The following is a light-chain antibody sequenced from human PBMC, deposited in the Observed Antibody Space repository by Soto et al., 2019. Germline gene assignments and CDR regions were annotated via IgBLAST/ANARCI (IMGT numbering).Light chain of an antibody. V-gene: IGLV1-51*01. J-gene: IGLJ3*02. CDR1: SSNIGNNY. Sequence: QSVLTQPPSVSAAPGQKVTISCSGTSSNIGNNYVSWYQHLPGTAPKLLIYDNNQRPSGIPERFSASKSGTSATLDITGLQTGDEADYYCGAWDSSLSAGMFGGGTKVTVL. CDR3: GAWDSSLSAGM. CDR2: DNN.